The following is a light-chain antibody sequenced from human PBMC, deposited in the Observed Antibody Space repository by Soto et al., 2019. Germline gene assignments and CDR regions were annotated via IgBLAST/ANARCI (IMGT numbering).Light chain of an antibody. CDR3: QLYGSSTLRGT. CDR1: QSIDVGH. V-gene: IGKV3-20*01. J-gene: IGKJ3*01. CDR2: AAS. Sequence: EVVLTQSPATLSLSPGARATLSCRASQSIDVGHLAWYQHKGGQAPRLLIHAASTRAPGVPDRFSGSGCGTAYSLIIVILEPEDFALYYCQLYGSSTLRGTFGPGTTV.